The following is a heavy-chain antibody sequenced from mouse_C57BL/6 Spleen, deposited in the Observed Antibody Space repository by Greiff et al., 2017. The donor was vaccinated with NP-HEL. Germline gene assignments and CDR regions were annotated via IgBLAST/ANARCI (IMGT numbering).Heavy chain of an antibody. V-gene: IGHV10-3*01. CDR2: IRSKSSNYAT. CDR1: GFTFNTYA. CDR3: VREDGRGWFAY. Sequence: DVMLVESGGGLVQPKGSLKLSCAASGFTFNTYAMHWVRQAPGKGLEWVARIRSKSSNYATYYADSVKDRFTIYRDDSQRMLYLQMNNLKTEDTAMYYCVREDGRGWFAYLGQGTLVTVSA. J-gene: IGHJ3*01. D-gene: IGHD1-1*01.